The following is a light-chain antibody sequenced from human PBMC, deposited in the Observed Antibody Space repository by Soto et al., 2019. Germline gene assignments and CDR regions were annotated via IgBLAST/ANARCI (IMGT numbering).Light chain of an antibody. CDR2: KAS. CDR1: QSISSW. Sequence: DIQMTQSPSTLSASVGDRVTITCRASQSISSWLAWYQQKPGKAPKLLIYKASSLESGVPSRFSGRGSGTEFPFTISNLQPDDFSTYYRQQYNSYLGTFGPGTKVDIK. CDR3: QQYNSYLGT. V-gene: IGKV1-5*03. J-gene: IGKJ3*01.